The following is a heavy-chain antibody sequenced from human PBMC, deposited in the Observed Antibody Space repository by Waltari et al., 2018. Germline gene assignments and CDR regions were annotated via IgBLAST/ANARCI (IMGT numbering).Heavy chain of an antibody. CDR3: AREGPPPHYYDSSGYFDY. V-gene: IGHV1-69*01. Sequence: QVQLVQSGAEVKKPGSSVKVSCKASGGTFSSHAISWMRQAPGPGLEGMGGFIPSVGTANYAQKFQGRVTITADESTSTAYMELSSLRSEDTAVYYCAREGPPPHYYDSSGYFDYWGQGTLVTVSS. J-gene: IGHJ4*02. D-gene: IGHD3-22*01. CDR2: FIPSVGTA. CDR1: GGTFSSHA.